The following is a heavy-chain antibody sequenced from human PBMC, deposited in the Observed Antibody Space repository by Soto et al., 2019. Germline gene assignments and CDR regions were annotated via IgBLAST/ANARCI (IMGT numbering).Heavy chain of an antibody. CDR2: ISGYNGNT. V-gene: IGHV1-18*01. D-gene: IGHD2-2*01. J-gene: IGHJ1*01. CDR3: ARGGSTWHAEYYQH. CDR1: GFIFSNYG. Sequence: QVQLVQSGAEVKKPGASVKVSCKASGFIFSNYGISWVRQAPGQGPEWMGWISGYNGNTNYAQTPHGRVTMTTATSTSKAYMELSSLSSDDTAVYYCARGGSTWHAEYYQHSGQGTLVIVSS.